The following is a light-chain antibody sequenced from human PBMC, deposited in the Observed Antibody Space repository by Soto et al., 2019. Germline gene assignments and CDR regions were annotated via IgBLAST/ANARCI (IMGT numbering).Light chain of an antibody. J-gene: IGKJ1*01. Sequence: DIQMTQSPSTLSASVGDRVTITCRASQSIDIWLAWYQQKPGKAPNLLIYKASTLETGVPSRFTGSGSGTEFPLTITSLQPDDFAPYYFQQYNTFSTFGQGTKVEMK. CDR1: QSIDIW. CDR2: KAS. V-gene: IGKV1-5*03. CDR3: QQYNTFST.